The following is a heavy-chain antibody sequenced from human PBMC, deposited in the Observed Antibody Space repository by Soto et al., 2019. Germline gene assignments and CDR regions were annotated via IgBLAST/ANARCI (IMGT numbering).Heavy chain of an antibody. CDR1: GYTFTSYG. J-gene: IGHJ4*02. Sequence: ASVKVSCKASGYTFTSYGISWVRQAPGQGLEWMGWISAYNGNTNYAQKLQGRVTMTTDTSTSTAYMELRSLRSDDTAVYYGARGPSAVNYDFWSGPPNFDYWGQGTLVTVSS. D-gene: IGHD3-3*01. CDR2: ISAYNGNT. V-gene: IGHV1-18*01. CDR3: ARGPSAVNYDFWSGPPNFDY.